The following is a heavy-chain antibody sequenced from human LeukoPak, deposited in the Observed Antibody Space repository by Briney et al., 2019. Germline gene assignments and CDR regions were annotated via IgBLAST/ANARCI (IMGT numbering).Heavy chain of an antibody. Sequence: GASVKVSCKASGGTFSSYAISWVRQAPGQGLEWMGGIIPIFGTANYAQKFQGRVTITADESTSTAYMELRSLRSDDTAVYYCARSSYYDSSGGNQFGYGYWGQGTLVTVSS. D-gene: IGHD3-22*01. J-gene: IGHJ4*02. CDR1: GGTFSSYA. V-gene: IGHV1-69*13. CDR3: ARSSYYDSSGGNQFGYGY. CDR2: IIPIFGTA.